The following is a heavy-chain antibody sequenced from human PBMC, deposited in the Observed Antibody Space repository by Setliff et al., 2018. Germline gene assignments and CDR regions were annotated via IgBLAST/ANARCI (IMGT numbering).Heavy chain of an antibody. CDR1: GFVFGTYG. CDR2: VRFDGTYK. Sequence: LRLSCAASGFVFGTYGMHWVRQAPGKGLDWVASVRFDGTYKVYADSVKGRLTISRDNSENTLFLQMTSLRPEDTGIYYCAKVKKPLIRGSGFDYWGRGTLVTVSS. V-gene: IGHV3-30*02. D-gene: IGHD3-10*01. J-gene: IGHJ4*02. CDR3: AKVKKPLIRGSGFDY.